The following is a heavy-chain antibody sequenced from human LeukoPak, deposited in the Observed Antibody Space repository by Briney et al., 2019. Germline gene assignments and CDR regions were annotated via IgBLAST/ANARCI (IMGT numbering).Heavy chain of an antibody. CDR2: ISPSGDST. V-gene: IGHV3-23*01. CDR3: ARTASSGYFDFDY. J-gene: IGHJ4*02. Sequence: PGGSLRLSCAASGFTFSSHSMSWVRQPPGGGLEWVAAISPSGDSTAYRDSVRGQFTISRANPTNSLYLQMNSSRAEDTAVYYCARTASSGYFDFDYWGQGTMVTVSS. CDR1: GFTFSSHS. D-gene: IGHD3-22*01.